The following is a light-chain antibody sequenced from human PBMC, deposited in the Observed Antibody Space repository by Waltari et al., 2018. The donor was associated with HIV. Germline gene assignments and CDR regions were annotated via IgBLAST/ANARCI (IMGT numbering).Light chain of an antibody. CDR3: QQSYSTPQT. CDR2: WAS. Sequence: DIVLTQSPDSLAVSLGERATINCKSSQSVLYSSNNKNYLAWYQQKPGQPPKLLIYWASTRESGVPDRFSGSGSGTDFTLTISSLQAEDVAVYYCQQSYSTPQTFGQGTKLEI. J-gene: IGKJ2*01. V-gene: IGKV4-1*01. CDR1: QSVLYSSNNKNY.